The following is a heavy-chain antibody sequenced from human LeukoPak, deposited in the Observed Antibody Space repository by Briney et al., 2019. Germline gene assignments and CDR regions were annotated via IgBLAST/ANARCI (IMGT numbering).Heavy chain of an antibody. CDR3: ALMGDYVWGSYRPYYFDY. Sequence: ASVKVSCKASGYIFTNHYMHWVRQAPGQGLEWMGLINPSGSSTLYAEKFRGRIIMTRDMSTATDYMELSSLRSEDTAVYYCALMGDYVWGSYRPYYFDYWGQGTLVTVSS. CDR1: GYIFTNHY. CDR2: INPSGSST. V-gene: IGHV1-46*01. D-gene: IGHD3-16*02. J-gene: IGHJ4*02.